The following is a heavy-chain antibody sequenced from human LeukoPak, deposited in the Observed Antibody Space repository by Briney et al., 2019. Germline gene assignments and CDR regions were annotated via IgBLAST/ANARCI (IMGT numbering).Heavy chain of an antibody. CDR1: GFTFSSYS. CDR3: AKDLGVVGATPGWFDP. D-gene: IGHD1-26*01. V-gene: IGHV3-21*01. J-gene: IGHJ5*02. Sequence: GGSLRLSCAASGFTFSSYSMNWVRQAPGKGLEWVSFISSSSSYIYYADSLKGRFTISRDNAKNSLYLQMNSLRAEDTAVYYCAKDLGVVGATPGWFDPWGQGTLVTVSS. CDR2: ISSSSSYI.